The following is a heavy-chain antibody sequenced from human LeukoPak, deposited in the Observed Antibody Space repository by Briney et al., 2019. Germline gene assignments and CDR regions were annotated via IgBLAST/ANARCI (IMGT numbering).Heavy chain of an antibody. D-gene: IGHD3-3*01. CDR3: ASGYDFWSGLDY. CDR2: IIPIFGTA. V-gene: IGHV1-69*05. J-gene: IGHJ4*02. Sequence: VASMKVSCKASGGTFSSYAISWVRQAPGQGLEWMGGIIPIFGTANYAQKFQGRVTTTTDESTSTAYMELSSLRSEDTAVYYCASGYDFWSGLDYWGQGALVTVSS. CDR1: GGTFSSYA.